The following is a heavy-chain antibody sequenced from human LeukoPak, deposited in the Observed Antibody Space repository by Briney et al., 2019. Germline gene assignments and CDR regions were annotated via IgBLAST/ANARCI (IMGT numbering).Heavy chain of an antibody. CDR3: ARHAWRDYYYYYMDV. D-gene: IGHD5-12*01. CDR2: IYTSGST. J-gene: IGHJ6*03. CDR1: GGSISSYY. Sequence: SETLSLTCTVSGGSISSYYWSWLRQPPGKGLEWIGYIYTSGSTNYNPSLKSRVTISVDTSKNQFSLKLSSVTAADTAVYYCARHAWRDYYYYYMDVWGKGTTVTVSS. V-gene: IGHV4-4*09.